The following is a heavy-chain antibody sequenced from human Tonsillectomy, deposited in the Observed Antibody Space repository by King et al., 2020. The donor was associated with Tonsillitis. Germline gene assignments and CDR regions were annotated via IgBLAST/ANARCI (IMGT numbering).Heavy chain of an antibody. D-gene: IGHD4-17*01. J-gene: IGHJ3*02. CDR1: GFTFSDYW. CDR3: ARVTTGAFDI. V-gene: IGHV3-74*01. Sequence: VQLVESGGGLVQPGGSLRLSCAGSGFTFSDYWMHVVRQAPGKGLVWVSGINSDGSSIIYADSVKGRITITRDIAKNTLYLQMNGLRAEDTAVYYCARVTTGAFDIWGQGTMVTVSS. CDR2: INSDGSSI.